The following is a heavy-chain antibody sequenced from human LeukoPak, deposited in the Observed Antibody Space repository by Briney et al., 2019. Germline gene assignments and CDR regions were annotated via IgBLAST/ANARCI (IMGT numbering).Heavy chain of an antibody. Sequence: GGSLRLSCAASGFTFSSYAMHWVRQAPGKGLEWVAVISYDGSNKYYADSVKGRFTISRDNSKNTLYLQMNSLRAEDTAVYYCARALRYIIAAAGKCGYWGQGTLVTVSS. V-gene: IGHV3-30*04. CDR1: GFTFSSYA. J-gene: IGHJ4*02. CDR2: ISYDGSNK. D-gene: IGHD6-13*01. CDR3: ARALRYIIAAAGKCGY.